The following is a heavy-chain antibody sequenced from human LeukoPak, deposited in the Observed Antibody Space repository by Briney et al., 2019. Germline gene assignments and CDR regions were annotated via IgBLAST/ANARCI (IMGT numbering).Heavy chain of an antibody. Sequence: PSETLSLTCTVSGGFISIYYWSWIRQPPGKGREWVGYIYYSDSTNYNTSLKTRVTISVDTSKNQYTLKLRSVTAADKAVSYCARSYDFSTGYYDYWGQGTLVTVSS. J-gene: IGHJ4*02. D-gene: IGHD3-3*01. CDR1: GGFISIYY. V-gene: IGHV4-59*01. CDR2: IYYSDST. CDR3: ARSYDFSTGYYDY.